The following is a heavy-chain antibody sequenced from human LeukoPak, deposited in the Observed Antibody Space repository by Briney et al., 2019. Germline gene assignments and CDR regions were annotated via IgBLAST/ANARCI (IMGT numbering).Heavy chain of an antibody. CDR3: ARGVVTMVRGVIMSYYYYMDV. J-gene: IGHJ6*03. CDR1: GGSFSGYY. V-gene: IGHV4-34*01. Sequence: SETLSLTCAAYGGSFSGYYWSWIRQPPGKGLEWIGEINHSGSTNYNPSLKSRVTISVDTSKNQVSLKLSSVTAADTAVYYCARGVVTMVRGVIMSYYYYMDVWGKGTTVTVSS. D-gene: IGHD3-10*01. CDR2: INHSGST.